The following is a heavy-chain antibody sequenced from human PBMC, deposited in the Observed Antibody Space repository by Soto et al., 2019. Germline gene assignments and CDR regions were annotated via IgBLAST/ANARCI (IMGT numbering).Heavy chain of an antibody. CDR3: ARGSYDILTGSPRIYYFDY. Sequence: ETLSLTCAVSGYSISSSNWWGWIRQPPGKGLEWIGYIYYSGTTYYNPSLKSRVTMSVDTSKNQFSLKLSSVTAADTAVYYCARGSYDILTGSPRIYYFDYWGQGTLVTVSS. CDR2: IYYSGTT. V-gene: IGHV4-28*03. CDR1: GYSISSSNW. J-gene: IGHJ4*02. D-gene: IGHD3-9*01.